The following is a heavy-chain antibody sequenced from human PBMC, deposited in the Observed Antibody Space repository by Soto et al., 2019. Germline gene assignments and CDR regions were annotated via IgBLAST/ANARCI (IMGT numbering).Heavy chain of an antibody. J-gene: IGHJ6*02. D-gene: IGHD6-13*01. Sequence: SDTLSLTCTVSGSSISSGDYYWSWIRQPPGKGLEWIGYIYYSGSTYYNPSLKSRVTISVDTSKNQFSLKLSSVTAADTAVYYCARDKGYSSSWRYPYYYGMDVWGQGTTVTVS. CDR1: GSSISSGDYY. CDR3: ARDKGYSSSWRYPYYYGMDV. V-gene: IGHV4-30-4*02. CDR2: IYYSGST.